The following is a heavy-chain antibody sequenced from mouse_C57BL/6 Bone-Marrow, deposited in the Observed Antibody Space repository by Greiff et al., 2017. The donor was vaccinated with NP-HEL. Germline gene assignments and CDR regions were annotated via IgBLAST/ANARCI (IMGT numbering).Heavy chain of an antibody. CDR3: AREYYGIDY. CDR1: GYSITSGYY. V-gene: IGHV3-6*01. Sequence: VQLVESGPGLVKPSQSLSLTCSVTGYSITSGYYWNWIRQFPGNKLEWMGYISYDGSNNYNPSLKNRISITRDTSKNQFFLKLNSVTTEDTATYYCAREYYGIDYWGQGTTLTVSS. J-gene: IGHJ2*01. CDR2: ISYDGSN. D-gene: IGHD1-1*01.